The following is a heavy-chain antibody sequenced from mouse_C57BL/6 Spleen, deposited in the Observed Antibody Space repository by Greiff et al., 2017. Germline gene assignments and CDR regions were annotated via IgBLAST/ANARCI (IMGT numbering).Heavy chain of an antibody. CDR2: INPNNGGT. CDR1: GYTFTDYY. CDR3: ARTLYGSSLYWYFDV. Sequence: VQLQQSGPELVKPGASVKISCKASGYTFTDYYMNWVKQSHGKSLEWIGDINPNNGGTSYNQKFKGKATLTVDKSSSTAYMALRSLTSEDSAVYYCARTLYGSSLYWYFDVWGTGTTVTVSS. J-gene: IGHJ1*03. V-gene: IGHV1-26*01. D-gene: IGHD1-1*01.